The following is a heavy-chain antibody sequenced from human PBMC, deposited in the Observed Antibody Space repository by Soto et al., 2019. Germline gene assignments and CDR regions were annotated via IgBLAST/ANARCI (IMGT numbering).Heavy chain of an antibody. CDR2: MQPSSGRT. J-gene: IGHJ4*02. CDR3: ARGVTAGVDY. Sequence: QVQLVQSGAEVREPGASVKGSCKASGYSFTSLDINWVRQTTGQGLEWMGWMQPSSGRTGYAQKFQGRVTMTRDTSINTAYLELSSLTYDDTAFYYCARGVTAGVDYWGQGTLVTVSS. CDR1: GYSFTSLD. D-gene: IGHD1-26*01. V-gene: IGHV1-8*01.